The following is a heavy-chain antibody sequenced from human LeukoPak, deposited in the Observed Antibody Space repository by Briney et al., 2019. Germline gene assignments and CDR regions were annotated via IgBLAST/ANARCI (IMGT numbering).Heavy chain of an antibody. Sequence: SQTLSLTCTVSGGSISSGGYYWSWIRQHPGKGLEWIGYIYYSGSTYYNPSLKSRATISVDTSKNQFSLKLSSVTAADTAVYYCAREPYSSSSGYGMDVWGQGTTVTVSS. CDR3: AREPYSSSSGYGMDV. CDR2: IYYSGST. V-gene: IGHV4-31*03. D-gene: IGHD6-13*01. CDR1: GGSISSGGYY. J-gene: IGHJ6*02.